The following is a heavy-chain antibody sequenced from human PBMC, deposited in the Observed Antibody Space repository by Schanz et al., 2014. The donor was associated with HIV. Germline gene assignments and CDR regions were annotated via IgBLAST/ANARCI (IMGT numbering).Heavy chain of an antibody. V-gene: IGHV4-34*01. CDR1: GGSFRGFY. J-gene: IGHJ6*02. CDR2: INHSGST. CDR3: ARGRRRVSMIRGLIINYYYGLDV. Sequence: QVQLQQWGAGLLNSSETLSLTCAVYGGSFRGFYWSWIRQSPTKGLEWIGGINHSGSTNYNPSLQSRIPISLDPSKNNFSRGRSPVTAADTAVYYCARGRRRVSMIRGLIINYYYGLDVWGQGTTVTVSS. D-gene: IGHD3-10*01.